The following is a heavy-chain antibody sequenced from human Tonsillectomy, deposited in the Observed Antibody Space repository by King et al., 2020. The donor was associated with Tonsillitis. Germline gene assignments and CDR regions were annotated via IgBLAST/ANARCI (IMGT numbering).Heavy chain of an antibody. J-gene: IGHJ4*02. V-gene: IGHV4-31*03. CDR1: GGSIRSDGYY. D-gene: IGHD1-26*01. Sequence: QLQESGPGLVKPSQTLSLTCTVSGGSIRSDGYYCSWIRQHPGKGLEWIGYIYYSGDTYYNPSLKSRVTISVDTSKNQFSLKLSSVTAADTAVYYCARDRRYSGTYSDFDYWGQGTLVTVSS. CDR2: IYYSGDT. CDR3: ARDRRYSGTYSDFDY.